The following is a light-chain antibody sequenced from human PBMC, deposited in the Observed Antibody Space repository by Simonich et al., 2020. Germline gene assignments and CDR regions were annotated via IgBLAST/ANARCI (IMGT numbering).Light chain of an antibody. V-gene: IGLV1-44*01. Sequence: QSALTQEASVSGTVGQKVTLSCTGNSNSVGSYAGGWYQQISHGAPKTVMFGNSLPSGIPDRFSGSKAGTTASLTISVLQPEDEADYYCSTWDYSLSAWVFGGGTKLTVL. CDR1: SNSVGSYA. J-gene: IGLJ3*02. CDR2: GNS. CDR3: STWDYSLSAWV.